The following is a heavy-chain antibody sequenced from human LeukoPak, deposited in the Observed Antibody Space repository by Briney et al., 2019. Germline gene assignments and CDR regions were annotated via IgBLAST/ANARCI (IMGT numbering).Heavy chain of an antibody. CDR2: ISGRGGST. CDR3: ARDTHEWGRHGGV. V-gene: IGHV3-23*01. J-gene: IGHJ2*01. CDR1: GFTFNNYA. D-gene: IGHD3-16*01. Sequence: GGSLRLSCAASGFTFNNYAMSWVRQAPGKGLEWVSGISGRGGSTYYADSVKGRFTISRDNSKNTLYLQMNSLRAEDTAVYYCARDTHEWGRHGGVWGRGTLVTVSS.